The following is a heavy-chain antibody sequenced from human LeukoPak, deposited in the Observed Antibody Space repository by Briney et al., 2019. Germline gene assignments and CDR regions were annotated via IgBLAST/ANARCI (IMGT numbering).Heavy chain of an antibody. J-gene: IGHJ5*02. Sequence: ASVKVSCKASGYTFTNYGIIWVRQDPGQGLEYIEWVSAYNGNTHYARRLQGRVTMSTDTATSTAYMELRSLRYDDTAVYYCARVELRWSGELLFGKKNWFDPWGQGTLVTVSS. CDR2: VSAYNGNT. D-gene: IGHD3-10*01. CDR1: GYTFTNYG. V-gene: IGHV1-18*01. CDR3: ARVELRWSGELLFGKKNWFDP.